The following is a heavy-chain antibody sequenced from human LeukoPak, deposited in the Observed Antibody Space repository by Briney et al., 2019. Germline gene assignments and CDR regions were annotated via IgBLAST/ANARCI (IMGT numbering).Heavy chain of an antibody. D-gene: IGHD6-19*01. J-gene: IGHJ4*02. Sequence: ASVKVSCKASGYTFTSYGISWVRQATGQGLEWMGWMNPNSGNTGYAQKFQGRVTMTRNTSISTAYMELSSLRSEDTAVYYCARGYRRRGISGWFALGYWGQGTLVTVSS. CDR3: ARGYRRRGISGWFALGY. V-gene: IGHV1-8*02. CDR1: GYTFTSYG. CDR2: MNPNSGNT.